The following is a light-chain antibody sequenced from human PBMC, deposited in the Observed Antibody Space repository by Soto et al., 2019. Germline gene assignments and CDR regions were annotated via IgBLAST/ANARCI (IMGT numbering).Light chain of an antibody. CDR2: YDD. CDR1: SSNIGNNA. Sequence: QSVLTQPPSVSEAPRQRVTISCSGSSSNIGNNAVNWYQQLPGKAPKLLIYYDDLLPSGVSDRFSGSKSGTSASLAISGLQSEDEVDYYCAAWDDSLNGYVFGPGTKATVL. CDR3: AAWDDSLNGYV. V-gene: IGLV1-36*01. J-gene: IGLJ1*01.